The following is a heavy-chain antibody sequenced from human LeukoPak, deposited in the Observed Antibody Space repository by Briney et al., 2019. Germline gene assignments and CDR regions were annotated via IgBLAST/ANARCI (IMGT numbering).Heavy chain of an antibody. CDR1: GYSISSGYY. D-gene: IGHD1-26*01. CDR3: AKGKLREFDY. V-gene: IGHV4-38-2*02. CDR2: IYHSGST. J-gene: IGHJ4*02. Sequence: SETLSLTCTVSGYSISSGYYWGWIRQPPGKGLEWIGSIYHSGSTYDNPSLKSRVTISVDTSKNQFSLKLSSVTAADTAVYYCAKGKLREFDYWGQGTLVTVSS.